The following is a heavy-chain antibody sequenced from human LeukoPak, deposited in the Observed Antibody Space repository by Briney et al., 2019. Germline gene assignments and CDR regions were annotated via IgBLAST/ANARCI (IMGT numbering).Heavy chain of an antibody. Sequence: GGSLRLSCAASGFSFSTYGMYWVRQAPGKGLEWVAVISYDGSNKYYADFVKGRFTISRDNSKNTLYLQMNSLRAEDTATYYCARDSPLLTVWGQGTLVTVSS. CDR1: GFSFSTYG. D-gene: IGHD3-9*01. CDR2: ISYDGSNK. CDR3: ARDSPLLTV. J-gene: IGHJ4*02. V-gene: IGHV3-30*03.